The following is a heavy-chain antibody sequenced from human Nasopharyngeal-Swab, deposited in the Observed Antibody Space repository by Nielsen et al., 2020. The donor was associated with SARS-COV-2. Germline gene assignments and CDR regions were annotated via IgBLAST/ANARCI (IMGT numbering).Heavy chain of an antibody. V-gene: IGHV3-7*03. J-gene: IGHJ4*02. CDR2: IKQDGSEK. D-gene: IGHD1-26*01. CDR3: ARDRSFYPSKGLFQRYSGSYEVGY. CDR1: GFTFNSYW. Sequence: GESLRLSCAASGFTFNSYWMSWVRQAPGKGLEWVANIKQDGSEKYYVDSVKGRFTISRDNAKNSLYLQMNSLRAEDTAVYYCARDRSFYPSKGLFQRYSGSYEVGYWGQGTLVTVSS.